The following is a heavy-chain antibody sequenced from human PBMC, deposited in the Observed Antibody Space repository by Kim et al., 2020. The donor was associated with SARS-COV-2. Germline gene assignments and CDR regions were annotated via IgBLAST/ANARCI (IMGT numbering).Heavy chain of an antibody. V-gene: IGHV4-39*01. CDR3: ASGWRDDELTYWSSGYSSGWYFYFDY. D-gene: IGHD6-19*01. CDR2: IYYSGST. CDR1: GGSISSSSYY. Sequence: SETLSLTCTVSGGSISSSSYYWGWIRQPPGKGLEWIGSIYYSGSTYYNPSLKSRVTISVDTSKNQFSLKLSSVTAADTAVYYCASGWRDDELTYWSSGYSSGWYFYFDYWGQGTLVTVSS. J-gene: IGHJ4*02.